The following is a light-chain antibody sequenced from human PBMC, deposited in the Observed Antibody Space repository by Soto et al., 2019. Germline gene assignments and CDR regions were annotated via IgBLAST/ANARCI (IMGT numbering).Light chain of an antibody. CDR1: SSDVGDYNY. Sequence: QSALTQPASVSGSPGQSITISCTGTSSDVGDYNYVSWYQQHPGKAPKLMIYDISNRPSGVSNRFSGSKSGNTASLTISGLQPEDEADYYCSSYTTSSTSVVFCGGTKLTVL. CDR2: DIS. CDR3: SSYTTSSTSVV. J-gene: IGLJ2*01. V-gene: IGLV2-14*01.